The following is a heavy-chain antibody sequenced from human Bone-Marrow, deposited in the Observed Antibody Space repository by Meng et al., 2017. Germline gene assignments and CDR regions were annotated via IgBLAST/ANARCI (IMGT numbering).Heavy chain of an antibody. CDR3: ARENYYYYFYGMDV. V-gene: IGHV3-11*04. Sequence: GGSLRLSCAASGFTFSNAWMSWVRQAPGKGLEWVSYISSSGTTIYYADSVKGRFTISRDNAKNSLNLQMNSLRAEDTAVYYCARENYYYYFYGMDVWGQGTTVTVSS. J-gene: IGHJ6*02. CDR2: ISSSGTTI. CDR1: GFTFSNAW.